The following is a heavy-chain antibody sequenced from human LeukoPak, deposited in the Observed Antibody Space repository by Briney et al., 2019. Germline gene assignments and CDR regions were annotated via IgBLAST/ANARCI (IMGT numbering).Heavy chain of an antibody. J-gene: IGHJ6*03. Sequence: GRSLRLSCAASGFTFSSYGMHWVRQAPGKGLEWVAVIWYDGSNKYYADSVKGRLTISRDNSKNTLYLQMNSLRAEDTAVYYCARARYYYYYMDVWGKGTTVTVSS. CDR3: ARARYYYYYMDV. CDR1: GFTFSSYG. V-gene: IGHV3-33*01. CDR2: IWYDGSNK.